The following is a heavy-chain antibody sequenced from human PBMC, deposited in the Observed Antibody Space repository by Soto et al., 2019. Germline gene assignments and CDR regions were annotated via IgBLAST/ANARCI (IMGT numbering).Heavy chain of an antibody. Sequence: QVQLQESGPGLVKPSETLSLTCTVSGGSISYYYWNWIRQPPGKGLEWIGYIYYSGSTNYNPSLKSRVTISVDTSKNQFSLNLSSVSAADTAVYYCAREGVGEYNGRYDYWGQGTLVTVSS. J-gene: IGHJ4*02. CDR1: GGSISYYY. CDR2: IYYSGST. D-gene: IGHD1-26*01. V-gene: IGHV4-59*01. CDR3: AREGVGEYNGRYDY.